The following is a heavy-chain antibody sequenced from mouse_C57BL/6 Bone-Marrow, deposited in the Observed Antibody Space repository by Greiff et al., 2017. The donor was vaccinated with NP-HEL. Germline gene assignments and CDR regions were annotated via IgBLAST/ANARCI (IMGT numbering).Heavy chain of an antibody. V-gene: IGHV1-80*01. CDR2: IYPGDGDT. Sequence: QVQLKQSGAELVKPGASVKISCKASGYAFSSYWMNWVKQRPGKGLEWIGQIYPGDGDTNYNGKFKGKATLTADKSSSTAYMQLSSLTSEDSAVYFCARKGYGSSYGFAYWGQGTLVTVSA. D-gene: IGHD1-1*01. CDR3: ARKGYGSSYGFAY. CDR1: GYAFSSYW. J-gene: IGHJ3*01.